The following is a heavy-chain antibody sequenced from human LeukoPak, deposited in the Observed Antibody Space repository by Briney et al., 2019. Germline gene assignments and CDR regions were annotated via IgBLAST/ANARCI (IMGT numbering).Heavy chain of an antibody. J-gene: IGHJ4*02. Sequence: SETLSLTCAVSGYSISSGYYRGWIRQPPGKGLEWIGSIYHSGSTYHNPSLKSRVTISVDTSKNQFSLKLSSVTAADTAVYYCARHGTPGIAAAVNYWGQGTLVTVSS. D-gene: IGHD6-13*01. CDR1: GYSISSGYY. CDR2: IYHSGST. V-gene: IGHV4-38-2*01. CDR3: ARHGTPGIAAAVNY.